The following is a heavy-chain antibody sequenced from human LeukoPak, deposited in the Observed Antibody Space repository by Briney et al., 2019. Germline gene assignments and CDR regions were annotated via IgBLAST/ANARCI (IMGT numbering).Heavy chain of an antibody. J-gene: IGHJ4*02. D-gene: IGHD6-13*01. CDR1: GYTFTGYY. V-gene: IGHV1-2*04. CDR3: ARSGMAAAGYSIDH. Sequence: ASVKVPCRASGYTFTGYYMHWVRQAPGQGLEWMGWINPNSGGTNYAQKFQGWVTMTRDTSISTAYMELSRLRSDDTAVYYCARSGMAAAGYSIDHWGQGTLVTVSS. CDR2: INPNSGGT.